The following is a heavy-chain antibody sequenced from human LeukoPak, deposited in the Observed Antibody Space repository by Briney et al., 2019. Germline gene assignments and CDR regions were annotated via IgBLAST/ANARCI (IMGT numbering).Heavy chain of an antibody. CDR3: ARVDVTPGALPYYYMDV. CDR1: GGSISSGSYY. D-gene: IGHD1-14*01. J-gene: IGHJ6*03. V-gene: IGHV4-61*02. CDR2: IYTSGST. Sequence: SETLSLTCTVSGGSISSGSYYWSWIRQPGGKGLEWIGRIYTSGSTNYNPSLKSRVTISVDTSKNQFSLKLSSVTAADTAVYYCARVDVTPGALPYYYMDVWGKGTTVTVSS.